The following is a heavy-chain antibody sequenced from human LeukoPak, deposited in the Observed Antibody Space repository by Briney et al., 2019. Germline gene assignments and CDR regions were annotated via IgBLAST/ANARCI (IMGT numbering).Heavy chain of an antibody. CDR1: GYTFSNYG. V-gene: IGHV1-18*04. D-gene: IGHD1-1*01. CDR3: ARDRGTSDY. J-gene: IGHJ4*02. Sequence: ASVKVSCKASGYTFSNYGISWVRQAPGQGLEWMGWISPYNGNTDYAQNLQGRVTMTTDTSTSTVYMELRSLRSDDTAVYYCARDRGTSDYWGQGTLVTVSS. CDR2: ISPYNGNT.